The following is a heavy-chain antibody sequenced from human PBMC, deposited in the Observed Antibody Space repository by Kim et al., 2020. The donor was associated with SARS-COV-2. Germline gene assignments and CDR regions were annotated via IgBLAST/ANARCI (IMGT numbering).Heavy chain of an antibody. CDR3: ARDAYCSSTSCRGGCYYYYMDV. Sequence: SVKVSCKASGYTFTSYAMNWVRQAPGQGLEWMGWINTNTGNPTYAQGFTGRFVFSLDTSVSTAYLQISSLKAEDTAVYYCARDAYCSSTSCRGGCYYYYMDVWGKGATVPVSS. D-gene: IGHD2-2*01. V-gene: IGHV7-4-1*02. J-gene: IGHJ6*03. CDR2: INTNTGNP. CDR1: GYTFTSYA.